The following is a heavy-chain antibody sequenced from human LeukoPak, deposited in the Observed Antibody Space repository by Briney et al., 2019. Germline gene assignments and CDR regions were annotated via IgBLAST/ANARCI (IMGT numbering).Heavy chain of an antibody. D-gene: IGHD1-26*01. Sequence: GGSLRLSCAASGFTFSSYGMSWVRQAPGKGLEWVSAISGSGGSTYYADSVKGRFTISRDNSKNTLYLQMNSLRAEDTAVYYCAKDGSYYDAFDIWGQGTMVTVSS. CDR1: GFTFSSYG. J-gene: IGHJ3*02. V-gene: IGHV3-23*01. CDR2: ISGSGGST. CDR3: AKDGSYYDAFDI.